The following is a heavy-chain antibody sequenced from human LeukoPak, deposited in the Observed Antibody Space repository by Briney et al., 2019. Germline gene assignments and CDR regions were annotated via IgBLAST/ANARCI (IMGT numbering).Heavy chain of an antibody. Sequence: PSQTLSLTCTVSGVSISSSDYYWRWIRQPPGMGLEWIGYIHYSGATYYNPSLKSRVTLSVDTSKNQFSLRLTSVTAADTAVYYCATKPNGDYYFDYWGQGTLVTVSS. D-gene: IGHD4-17*01. CDR3: ATKPNGDYYFDY. J-gene: IGHJ4*02. CDR1: GVSISSSDYY. V-gene: IGHV4-30-4*01. CDR2: IHYSGAT.